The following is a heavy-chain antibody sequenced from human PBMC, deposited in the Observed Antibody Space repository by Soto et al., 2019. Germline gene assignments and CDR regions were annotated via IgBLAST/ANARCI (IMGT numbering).Heavy chain of an antibody. CDR1: GFAFSSHP. CDR2: ISDGGDLT. CDR3: ARRAFGSSRSFDI. J-gene: IGHJ3*02. Sequence: PGGSLRLSCTGSGFAFSSHPMSWVRQAPERGLEWVSGISDGGDLTYNADSVRGRFTISRGNSKNTLFLQMNSLRVEDTAVYYCARRAFGSSRSFDIWGQGTMVTVSS. D-gene: IGHD6-6*01. V-gene: IGHV3-23*01.